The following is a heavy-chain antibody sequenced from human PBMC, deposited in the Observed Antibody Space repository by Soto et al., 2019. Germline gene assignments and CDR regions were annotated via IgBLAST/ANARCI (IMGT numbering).Heavy chain of an antibody. CDR2: VFYSGGT. D-gene: IGHD6-13*01. J-gene: IGHJ5*02. V-gene: IGHV4-59*13. CDR1: GSSITSLS. Sequence: XETLSLTCSVAGSSITSLSWSWIRQSPDKGLEWIGYVFYSGGTTYNPSLKSRVTLSIDKSKNQFSLKLTSVTAADTAIYFCARDMYSRQNWFDPWGQGTLVTVSS. CDR3: ARDMYSRQNWFDP.